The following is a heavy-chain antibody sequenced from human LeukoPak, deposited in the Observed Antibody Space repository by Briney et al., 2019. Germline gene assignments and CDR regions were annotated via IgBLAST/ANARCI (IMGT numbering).Heavy chain of an antibody. CDR3: ARRYDLASSWPDFDL. CDR1: GFTFSSYW. J-gene: IGHJ2*01. V-gene: IGHV3-7*02. D-gene: IGHD2-2*01. Sequence: PGGSLRLSCAASGFTFSSYWMSWVRQAPGKGLEWVANIKQDGSEKFYVDSVKGRFTISRDNAKNSLYLQMNSLRAEDTAVYYCARRYDLASSWPDFDLWGRGTLVTVSS. CDR2: IKQDGSEK.